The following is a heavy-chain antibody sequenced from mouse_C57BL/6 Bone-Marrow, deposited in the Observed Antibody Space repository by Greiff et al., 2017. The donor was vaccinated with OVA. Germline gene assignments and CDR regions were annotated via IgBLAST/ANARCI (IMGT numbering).Heavy chain of an antibody. CDR2: INPNNGGT. CDR3: ARRDYYGSSYVEYFDV. Sequence: EVQLQQSGPELVKPGASVKISCKASGYTFTDYYMNWVKQSHGKSLEWIGDINPNNGGTSYNQKFKGKATLTVDKSSSTAYMELRSLTSEDSAVYYCARRDYYGSSYVEYFDVWGTGTTVTVSS. J-gene: IGHJ1*03. CDR1: GYTFTDYY. D-gene: IGHD1-1*01. V-gene: IGHV1-26*01.